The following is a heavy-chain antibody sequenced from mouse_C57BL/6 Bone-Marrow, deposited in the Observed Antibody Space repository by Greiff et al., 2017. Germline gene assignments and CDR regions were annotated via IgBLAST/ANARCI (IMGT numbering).Heavy chain of an antibody. V-gene: IGHV3-6*01. D-gene: IGHD2-3*01. Sequence: DVQLQESGPGLVKPSQSLSLTCSVTGYSITSGYYWNWIRQFPGNKLEWMGYISYDGSNNYNPSLKNRISITRDTSKNQFFLKLNSVTTEDTATXYCASKDGYYPPWFAYWGQGTLVTVSA. CDR1: GYSITSGYY. CDR2: ISYDGSN. CDR3: ASKDGYYPPWFAY. J-gene: IGHJ3*01.